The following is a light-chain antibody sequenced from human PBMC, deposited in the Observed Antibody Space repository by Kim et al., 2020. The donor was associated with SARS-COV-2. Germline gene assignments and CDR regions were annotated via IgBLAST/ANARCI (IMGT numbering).Light chain of an antibody. Sequence: SYELTQPLSVSVALGQTARITCGRNNIGSKNVHCYQQKPGQAPVGVIYRDINRPSGIPERISDSNSGNTATLTISRAQAGDEADYYCQVWGSTSGVFGGGNQLTVL. CDR1: NIGSKN. CDR2: RDI. CDR3: QVWGSTSGV. J-gene: IGLJ3*02. V-gene: IGLV3-9*01.